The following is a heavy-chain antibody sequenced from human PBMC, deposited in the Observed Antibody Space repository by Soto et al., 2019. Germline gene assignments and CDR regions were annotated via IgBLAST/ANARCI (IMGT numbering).Heavy chain of an antibody. CDR2: INPSGGST. J-gene: IGHJ4*02. Sequence: GVSVEVSWKACGVTFASRYMCWVRQSTGQGLEWMGIINPSGGSTSYAQKFQGRVTMTRDTSTSTVYMELSSLRSEDTAVYYCAGETVGATTAWLDYWGQGTLVTVSS. V-gene: IGHV1-46*01. CDR1: GVTFASRY. CDR3: AGETVGATTAWLDY. D-gene: IGHD1-26*01.